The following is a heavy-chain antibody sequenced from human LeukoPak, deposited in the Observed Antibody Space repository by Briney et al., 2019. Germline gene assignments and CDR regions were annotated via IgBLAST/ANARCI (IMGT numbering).Heavy chain of an antibody. Sequence: SETLSLTCTVSGGSISSSSYYWGWIRQPPGKGLEWLGSIYYSGSTYYNPSLKSRVTISVDTSKNQFSLKLSSVTAADTAVYYCARDPRYNWNYGWFDPWGQGTLVTVSS. V-gene: IGHV4-39*07. J-gene: IGHJ5*02. D-gene: IGHD1-7*01. CDR1: GGSISSSSYY. CDR3: ARDPRYNWNYGWFDP. CDR2: IYYSGST.